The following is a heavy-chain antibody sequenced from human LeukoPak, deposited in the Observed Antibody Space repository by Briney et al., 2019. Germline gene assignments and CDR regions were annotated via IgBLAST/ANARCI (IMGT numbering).Heavy chain of an antibody. CDR1: GGTFSSYA. CDR3: ARGDYYGSGSYHFDY. D-gene: IGHD3-10*01. J-gene: IGHJ4*02. CDR2: IIPIFGTA. Sequence: ASVKVSCKASGGTFSSYAISWVRQAPGQGLEWMGGIIPIFGTANYAQKFQGRVTITADESTSTAYMELSSLRSEDTAVYYCARGDYYGSGSYHFDYWGQGTLVTVSS. V-gene: IGHV1-69*13.